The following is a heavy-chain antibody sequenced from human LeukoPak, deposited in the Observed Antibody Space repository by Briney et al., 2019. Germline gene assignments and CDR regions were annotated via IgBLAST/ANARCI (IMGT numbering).Heavy chain of an antibody. CDR2: INRDGSTS. Sequence: GGSLRLSCAASGFTLSSYWMHWVRQAPGKGLVWVSRINRDGSTSIYADSVKGRFTISRDIANNTLYLEMNSLRAEDTAVYYCIRSSGMPDCWGQGTLVTVSS. CDR3: IRSSGMPDC. CDR1: GFTLSSYW. J-gene: IGHJ4*02. V-gene: IGHV3-74*01. D-gene: IGHD1-26*01.